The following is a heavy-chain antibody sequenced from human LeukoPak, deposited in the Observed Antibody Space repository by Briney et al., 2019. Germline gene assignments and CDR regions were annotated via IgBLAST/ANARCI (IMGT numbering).Heavy chain of an antibody. D-gene: IGHD1-7*01. Sequence: KPSETLSLTCTVSGGSISSGGYYWSWIRQPPGKGLEWVGEINHSGSTNYNPSLKSRVTISVDTSKNQFSLKLSSVTAADTAVYYCARGGEELRIYYLNPYDPFCFDYWGQGTLVTVSS. CDR3: ARGGEELRIYYLNPYDPFCFDY. CDR1: GGSISSGGYY. CDR2: INHSGST. V-gene: IGHV4-39*07. J-gene: IGHJ4*02.